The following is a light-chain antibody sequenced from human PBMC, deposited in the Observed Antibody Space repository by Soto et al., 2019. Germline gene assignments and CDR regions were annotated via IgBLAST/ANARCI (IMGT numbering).Light chain of an antibody. CDR3: QQYDSSPRT. CDR1: QSMGSN. V-gene: IGKV3-15*01. CDR2: GAS. Sequence: EIVMTQSPATMSVSPGERATLSCRASQSMGSNVAWYQQKPGQAPRLLIYGASTRAAGIPDRFSGSGPGTDFTLTISRLEPEDFAVYYCQQYDSSPRTFGQGTKVDIK. J-gene: IGKJ1*01.